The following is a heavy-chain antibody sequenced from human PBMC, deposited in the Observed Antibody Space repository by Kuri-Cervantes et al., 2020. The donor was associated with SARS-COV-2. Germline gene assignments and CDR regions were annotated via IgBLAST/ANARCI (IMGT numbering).Heavy chain of an antibody. D-gene: IGHD2-15*01. V-gene: IGHV1-69*06. CDR3: ATAPAVVAANWFDP. J-gene: IGHJ5*02. CDR1: GGTFSSYA. Sequence: SVKVSCKASGGTFSSYAISWVRQAPGQGLEWMGGIIPIFGTANYAQRFQGRVTITADTSTDTAYMELSSLRSEDTAVYYCATAPAVVAANWFDPWGQGTLVTVSS. CDR2: IIPIFGTA.